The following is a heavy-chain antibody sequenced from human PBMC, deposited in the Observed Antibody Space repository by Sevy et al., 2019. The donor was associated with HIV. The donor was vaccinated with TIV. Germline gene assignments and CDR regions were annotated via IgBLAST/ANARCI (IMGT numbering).Heavy chain of an antibody. D-gene: IGHD4-17*01. Sequence: ASVKVSCKASGGTFSSYAISCVRQAPGQGLEWMGGIIPIFGTANYAQKFQGRVTITADESTSTAYMELSSLRSEDTAVYYCASADHDYGDYGDYGMDVWGQGTTVTVSS. J-gene: IGHJ6*02. CDR1: GGTFSSYA. CDR2: IIPIFGTA. CDR3: ASADHDYGDYGDYGMDV. V-gene: IGHV1-69*13.